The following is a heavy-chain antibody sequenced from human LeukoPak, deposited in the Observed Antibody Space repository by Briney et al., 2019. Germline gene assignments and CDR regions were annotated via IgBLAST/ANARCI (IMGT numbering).Heavy chain of an antibody. V-gene: IGHV3-7*01. J-gene: IGHJ4*02. Sequence: GGTLRLSCAASGFTFSSYWMSWVRQAPGKGLEWVANIKQDGSEKYYVDSVKGRFTISRDNAKNSLYLQMNSLRAEDTAVYYCAREQWLFPFDYWGQGTLVTVSS. D-gene: IGHD6-19*01. CDR3: AREQWLFPFDY. CDR1: GFTFSSYW. CDR2: IKQDGSEK.